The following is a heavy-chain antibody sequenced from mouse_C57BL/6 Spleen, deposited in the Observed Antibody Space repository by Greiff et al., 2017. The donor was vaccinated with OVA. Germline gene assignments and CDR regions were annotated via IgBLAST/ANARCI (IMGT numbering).Heavy chain of an antibody. CDR1: GFTFSDYG. CDR2: ISSGSSTI. Sequence: VQLKESGGGLVKPGGSLKLSCAASGFTFSDYGMHWVRQAPETGLEWVAYISSGSSTIYYADTVKGRFTISRDNAKNTLFLQMTSLRSEDTAMYYCARGTAQAPISYWGQGTLVTVSA. D-gene: IGHD3-2*02. J-gene: IGHJ3*01. CDR3: ARGTAQAPISY. V-gene: IGHV5-17*01.